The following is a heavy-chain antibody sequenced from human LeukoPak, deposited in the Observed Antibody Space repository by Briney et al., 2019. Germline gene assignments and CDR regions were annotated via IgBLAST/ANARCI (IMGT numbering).Heavy chain of an antibody. D-gene: IGHD3-10*01. J-gene: IGHJ5*02. CDR1: GFTFSSYA. CDR2: ISGSGGST. V-gene: IGHV3-23*01. CDR3: TKKPVRGFGWFDP. Sequence: GGSLRLSCAASGFTFSSYAMSWVRQAPGRGLEWVSAISGSGGSTYYADSVKGRFTISRDNSKNTLYLQMNSLRAEDTAVYYCTKKPVRGFGWFDPWGQGTLVTVSS.